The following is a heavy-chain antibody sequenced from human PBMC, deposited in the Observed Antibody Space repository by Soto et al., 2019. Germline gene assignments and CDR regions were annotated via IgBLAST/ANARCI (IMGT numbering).Heavy chain of an antibody. J-gene: IGHJ4*02. CDR2: IYYSGST. D-gene: IGHD2-15*01. Sequence: SETLSLTCTVSGGSISSYYWSWIRQPPGKGLEWIGYIYYSGSTNYNPSLKSRVTISVDTSKNQFSLKLSSVTAADTAVYYCARGPDSGGGFDYWGQGTLVTVSS. CDR3: ARGPDSGGGFDY. V-gene: IGHV4-59*01. CDR1: GGSISSYY.